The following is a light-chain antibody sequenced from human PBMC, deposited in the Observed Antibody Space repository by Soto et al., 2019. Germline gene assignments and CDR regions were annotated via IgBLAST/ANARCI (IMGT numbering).Light chain of an antibody. CDR1: QSVSSNY. CDR3: QQDGTSPWT. V-gene: IGKV3-20*01. CDR2: IAS. Sequence: EIVLTQSPGTLSLFPGERATLSCRATQSVSSNYLAWYQQKPGQAPRLLIYIASSRATGIPDRFSGSGSGTDFTLTISRLEPEDCAVYYCQQDGTSPWTFGQGTKVEIK. J-gene: IGKJ1*01.